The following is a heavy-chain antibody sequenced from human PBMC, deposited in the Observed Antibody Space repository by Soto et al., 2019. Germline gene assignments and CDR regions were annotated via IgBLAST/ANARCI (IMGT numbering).Heavy chain of an antibody. Sequence: QVQLVQSGAEVKKPGASVKVSCKASGYTFTSYGISWVRQAPGQGLEWMGWISAYNGNTNYAQKLQGRVTMTTDTSTSTAYMELRSLRSDDTAVYYCAGDWYYYDSSGYYYSYFDYWGQGTLVTVSS. CDR2: ISAYNGNT. CDR1: GYTFTSYG. J-gene: IGHJ4*02. CDR3: AGDWYYYDSSGYYYSYFDY. D-gene: IGHD3-22*01. V-gene: IGHV1-18*01.